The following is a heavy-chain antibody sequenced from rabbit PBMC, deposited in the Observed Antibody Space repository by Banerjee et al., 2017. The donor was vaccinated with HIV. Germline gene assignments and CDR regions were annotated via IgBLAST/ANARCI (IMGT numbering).Heavy chain of an antibody. V-gene: IGHV1S40*01. CDR1: GFTISSSYY. J-gene: IGHJ6*01. CDR2: IYAGSSGST. D-gene: IGHD7-1*01. Sequence: QSLEESGGDLVKPEGSLALTCKASGFTISSSYYMCWVRQAPGKGLEWIGCIYAGSSGSTYYASWAKGRFTISKASSTTVTLQMTSLTAADTATYFCARDTPGDISWSYVDLWGQGTLVTVS. CDR3: ARDTPGDISWSYVDL.